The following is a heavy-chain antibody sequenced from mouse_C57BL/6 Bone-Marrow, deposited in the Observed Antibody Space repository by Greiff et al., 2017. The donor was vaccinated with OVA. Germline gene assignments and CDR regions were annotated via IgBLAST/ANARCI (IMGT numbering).Heavy chain of an antibody. CDR3: ARGRGLLRAWFAY. CDR2: ISDGGSYT. Sequence: EVQLVESGGGLVKPGGSLKLSCAASGYTFSSYAMPWVRQTPGQRLEWVATISDGGSYTYYPDNVKGRFTISRDNAKNNRDLQMSHLKSEETAMYYCARGRGLLRAWFAYWGQGTLVTVSA. CDR1: GYTFSSYA. D-gene: IGHD2-3*01. J-gene: IGHJ3*01. V-gene: IGHV5-4*01.